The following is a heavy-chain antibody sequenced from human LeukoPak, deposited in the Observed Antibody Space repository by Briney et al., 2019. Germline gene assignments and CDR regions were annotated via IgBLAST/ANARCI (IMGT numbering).Heavy chain of an antibody. Sequence: ASVKVSCKASGYTFTGYYMHWVRQAPGQGLEWMGRINPNSGGTNYAQKFQGRVTMTRDTSISTAYMELSRPRSDDTAVYYCARDRKGGSYLSFDYYYGMDVWGQGTTVTVSS. CDR1: GYTFTGYY. V-gene: IGHV1-2*06. CDR2: INPNSGGT. J-gene: IGHJ6*02. CDR3: ARDRKGGSYLSFDYYYGMDV. D-gene: IGHD1-26*01.